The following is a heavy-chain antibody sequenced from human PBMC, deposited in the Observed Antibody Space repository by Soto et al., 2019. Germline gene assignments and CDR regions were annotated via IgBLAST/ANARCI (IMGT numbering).Heavy chain of an antibody. Sequence: GAPVEGSRKASCFTLTRYGISWVRQAPGQGVEWMGWISAYNGNTNYAQKLQGRVTMTTDTSTSTAYMELRSLRSDDTAVYYCARDVAPEAVAGTHGTADYWGQGTLVTVSS. CDR1: CFTLTRYG. CDR2: ISAYNGNT. D-gene: IGHD6-19*01. J-gene: IGHJ4*02. V-gene: IGHV1-18*01. CDR3: ARDVAPEAVAGTHGTADY.